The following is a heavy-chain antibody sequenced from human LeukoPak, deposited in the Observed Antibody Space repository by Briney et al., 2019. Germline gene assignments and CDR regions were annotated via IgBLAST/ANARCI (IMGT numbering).Heavy chain of an antibody. J-gene: IGHJ3*02. D-gene: IGHD3-3*02. V-gene: IGHV4-4*07. CDR1: GGSISSYY. Sequence: SETLSLTCTVSGGSISSYYWSWIRQPAGKGLEWIGRIYTSGSTNYNPSLKSQVTMSVDTSKNQFSLKLSSVTAADTAVYYCARVSTVRPAFDIWGQGTMVTVSS. CDR3: ARVSTVRPAFDI. CDR2: IYTSGST.